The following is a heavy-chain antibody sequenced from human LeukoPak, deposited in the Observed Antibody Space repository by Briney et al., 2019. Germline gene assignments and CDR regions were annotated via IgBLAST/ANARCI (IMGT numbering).Heavy chain of an antibody. CDR3: ARLREYGDRPGVYYFDY. Sequence: ASVKVSCKASGYTFTSYAMNWVRQAPGQGLEWMGWINTNTGNPTYAQGFTGRFVFSLDTSVSTAYLQISSLKAEDTAVYYCARLREYGDRPGVYYFDYWGQGTLVTVSS. CDR1: GYTFTSYA. J-gene: IGHJ4*02. D-gene: IGHD4-17*01. CDR2: INTNTGNP. V-gene: IGHV7-4-1*02.